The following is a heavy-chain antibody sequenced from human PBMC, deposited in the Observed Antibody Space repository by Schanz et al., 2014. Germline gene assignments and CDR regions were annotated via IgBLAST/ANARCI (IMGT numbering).Heavy chain of an antibody. Sequence: EVQLLESGGGLVQPGGSLRLSCAASGFTFSSYAMSWFRQAPGKGLEWVSAISGGGGTTYYTDSVKGRFTISSDNSKSTLYLQMSSLRAEDTAVYYCAKSQGSSFDSWAQGTLXTVSS. V-gene: IGHV3-23*01. CDR2: ISGGGGTT. J-gene: IGHJ4*02. D-gene: IGHD6-13*01. CDR1: GFTFSSYA. CDR3: AKSQGSSFDS.